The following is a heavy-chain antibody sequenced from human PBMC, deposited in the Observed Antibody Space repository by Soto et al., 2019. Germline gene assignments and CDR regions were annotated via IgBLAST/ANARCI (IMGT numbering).Heavy chain of an antibody. D-gene: IGHD3-3*01. J-gene: IGHJ4*02. CDR3: ARWSYLDY. CDR2: ISGSDGKT. CDR1: GGSLVSYP. Sequence: LRXSFAYAGGSLVSYPLSWVRQAPGKGLEWVSTISGSDGKTFYADSVKGRFSISRDTSQSTLYLQMNSLRADDTDMYYCARWSYLDYWGQGTRVTVSS. V-gene: IGHV3-23*01.